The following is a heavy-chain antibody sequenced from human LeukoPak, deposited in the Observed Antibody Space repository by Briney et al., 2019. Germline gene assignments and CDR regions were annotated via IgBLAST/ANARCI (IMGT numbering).Heavy chain of an antibody. CDR1: GGSISSYY. J-gene: IGHJ4*02. Sequence: PSETLSLTCTVSGGSISSYYWSWIRQAPGKGLEWVSYISSSSKTIYYADSVKGRFSISRDNAKNSLYLQMNSLRDEDSAVYYCARDQGIFDYWGQGTLVTVSS. CDR3: ARDQGIFDY. V-gene: IGHV3-48*02. CDR2: ISSSSKTI.